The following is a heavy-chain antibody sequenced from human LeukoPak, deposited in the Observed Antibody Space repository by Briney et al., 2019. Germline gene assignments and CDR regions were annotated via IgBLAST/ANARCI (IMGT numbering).Heavy chain of an antibody. Sequence: PGGSLRLSCAASGFTFSTYAMSWLRQAPGKGLEGVSAISGSGGSTYYADSVKGRFTISRDNSKTTLYLQMNSLRAEDTAVYYCANPSPMVVTPTDYWGQGTLVTVSS. CDR3: ANPSPMVVTPTDY. CDR2: ISGSGGST. D-gene: IGHD4-23*01. V-gene: IGHV3-23*01. J-gene: IGHJ4*02. CDR1: GFTFSTYA.